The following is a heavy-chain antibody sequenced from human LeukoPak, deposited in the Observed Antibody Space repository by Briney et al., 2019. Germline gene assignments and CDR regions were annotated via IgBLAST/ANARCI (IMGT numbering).Heavy chain of an antibody. V-gene: IGHV3-23*01. Sequence: GGSLRLSCAAFGFTFSSYAMSWVRQAPGKGLEWVSAISGSGGSTYYADSVKGRFTISRDNSKNTLYLQMNSLRAEDTAVYYCAKGSAIVVVNDAFDIWGQGTMVTVSS. CDR3: AKGSAIVVVNDAFDI. D-gene: IGHD3-22*01. CDR1: GFTFSSYA. CDR2: ISGSGGST. J-gene: IGHJ3*02.